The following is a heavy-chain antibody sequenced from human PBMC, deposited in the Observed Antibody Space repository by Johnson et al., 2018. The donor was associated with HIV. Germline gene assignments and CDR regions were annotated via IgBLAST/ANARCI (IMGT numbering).Heavy chain of an antibody. J-gene: IGHJ3*02. D-gene: IGHD3-22*01. CDR1: GFAVSSNY. CDR2: IYPGGTT. Sequence: MQLVESGGGLVQSGGSLRLSCGVSGFAVSSNYMSWVRQAPGKGLEWVSVIYPGGTTVPADSVKGRFTISRDNSKNTRHLQMSSLRAEDTAVYYCARSVDFLHFDTSGMGDAFDIWGQGTMVTVSS. V-gene: IGHV3-66*02. CDR3: ARSVDFLHFDTSGMGDAFDI.